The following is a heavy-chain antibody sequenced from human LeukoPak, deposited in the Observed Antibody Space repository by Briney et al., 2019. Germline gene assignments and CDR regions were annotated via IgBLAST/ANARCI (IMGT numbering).Heavy chain of an antibody. J-gene: IGHJ5*02. CDR1: GYTFTGYY. V-gene: IGHV1-2*02. Sequence: ASVKVSCKASGYTFTGYYMHWVRQAPGQGLEWMGWNNPNSGGTNYAQKFQGRVTMTRDTSISTAYMELSRLRSDDTAVYYCARSQGIAAAGRRFDPWGQGTLVTVSS. D-gene: IGHD6-13*01. CDR3: ARSQGIAAAGRRFDP. CDR2: NNPNSGGT.